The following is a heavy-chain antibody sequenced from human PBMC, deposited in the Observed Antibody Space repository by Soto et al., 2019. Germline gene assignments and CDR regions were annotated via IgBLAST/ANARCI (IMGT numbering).Heavy chain of an antibody. Sequence: GASVKVSCKASGYTFTSYGISWVRQAPGQGLEWMGWISAYNGNTDYAQKLQGRVTMTTDTSTSTAYMELRSLRSDDTAVYYCAREDYYDTSGYYWGPPPPRLDYWGQGTLVTVSS. CDR1: GYTFTSYG. CDR2: ISAYNGNT. CDR3: AREDYYDTSGYYWGPPPPRLDY. D-gene: IGHD3-22*01. J-gene: IGHJ4*02. V-gene: IGHV1-18*01.